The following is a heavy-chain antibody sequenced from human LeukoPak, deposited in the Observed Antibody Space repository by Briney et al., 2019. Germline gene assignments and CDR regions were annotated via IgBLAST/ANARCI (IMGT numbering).Heavy chain of an antibody. D-gene: IGHD1-1*01. CDR3: ARGGQLGSYYYYYYMDV. CDR1: GGSISSSSYY. Sequence: KPSETLSLTCSVSGGSISSSSYYWGWIRQPPGKGLEWIGGLYSSGNTYYNPSLKSRVTISPDTSKNQFSLKLTSVTAADTAVYYCARGGQLGSYYYYYYMDVWGKGTTVTVSS. CDR2: LYSSGNT. J-gene: IGHJ6*03. V-gene: IGHV4-39*07.